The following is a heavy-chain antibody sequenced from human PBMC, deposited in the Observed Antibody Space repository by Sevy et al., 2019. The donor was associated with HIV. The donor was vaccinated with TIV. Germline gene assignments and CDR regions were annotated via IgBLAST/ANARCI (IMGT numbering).Heavy chain of an antibody. CDR3: AKDTITMVRGVIIKLGYFDY. CDR1: GFTLSSYA. D-gene: IGHD3-10*01. V-gene: IGHV3-23*01. J-gene: IGHJ4*02. CDR2: ISGSGGST. Sequence: GSLRLSCAASGFTLSSYAMSWVRQAPGKGLEWVSAISGSGGSTYYADSVKGRFTISRDNSKNTLYLQMNSLRAEDTAVYHCAKDTITMVRGVIIKLGYFDYWGQGTLVTVSS.